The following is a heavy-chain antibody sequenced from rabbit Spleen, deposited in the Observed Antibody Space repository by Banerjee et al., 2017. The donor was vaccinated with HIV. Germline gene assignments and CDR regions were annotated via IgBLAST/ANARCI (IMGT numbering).Heavy chain of an antibody. CDR1: GFSFSNKHE. V-gene: IGHV1S45*01. Sequence: QEQLEESGGDLVKPEGSLTLTCAASGFSFSNKHEMCWVRQAPGKGLDWIACMNTNTDNTVYANRAKGRFTITKTSSTTVTLQMTSLTAADTATYFCARGRGGVIGWNFQLWGPGTLVTVS. CDR3: ARGRGGVIGWNFQL. CDR2: MNTNTDNT. J-gene: IGHJ4*01. D-gene: IGHD4-1*01.